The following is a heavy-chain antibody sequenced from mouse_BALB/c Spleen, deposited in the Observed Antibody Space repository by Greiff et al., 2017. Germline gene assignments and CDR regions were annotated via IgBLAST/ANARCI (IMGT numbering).Heavy chain of an antibody. CDR3: ARVLGAY. CDR1: GFTFSSYA. D-gene: IGHD3-3*01. J-gene: IGHJ3*01. V-gene: IGHV5-9-4*01. Sequence: EVQVVESGGGLVKPGGSLKLSCAASGFTFSSYAMSWVRQSPEKRLEWVAEISSGGSYTYYPDTVTGRFTISRDNAKNTLYLEMSSLRSEDTAMYYCARVLGAYWGQGTLVTVSA. CDR2: ISSGGSYT.